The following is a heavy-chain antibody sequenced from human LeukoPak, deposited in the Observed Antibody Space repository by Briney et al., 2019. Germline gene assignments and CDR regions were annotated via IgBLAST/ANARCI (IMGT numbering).Heavy chain of an antibody. V-gene: IGHV3-21*01. CDR2: ISSSSSYI. CDR1: GFTFSSYS. J-gene: IGHJ6*02. Sequence: GGSLRLSCAASGFTFSSYSMNWVRQAPGKGLEWVSSISSSSSYIYYADSVKGRFTISRDNAKNSLYLQMNSLRAEDSAVYYCTRGSSNGAPTLMDVWGQGTTVIVSS. D-gene: IGHD3-22*01. CDR3: TRGSSNGAPTLMDV.